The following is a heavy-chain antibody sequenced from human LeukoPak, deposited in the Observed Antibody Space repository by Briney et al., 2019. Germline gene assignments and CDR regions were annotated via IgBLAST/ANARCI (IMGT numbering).Heavy chain of an antibody. D-gene: IGHD2-21*01. CDR3: AREPGDIVAPPDY. J-gene: IGHJ4*02. CDR1: EFTISSHA. Sequence: QPGGSLRLSCGASEFTISSHAMSWVRQAPGKGLEWVSYISSSSTIYYADSVKGRFTISRDNAKNSLYLQMNSLRAEDTAVYYCAREPGDIVAPPDYWGQGTLVTVSS. CDR2: ISSSSTI. V-gene: IGHV3-48*01.